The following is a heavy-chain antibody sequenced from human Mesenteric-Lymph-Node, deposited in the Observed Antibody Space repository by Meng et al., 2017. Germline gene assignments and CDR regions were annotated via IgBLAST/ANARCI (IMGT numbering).Heavy chain of an antibody. Sequence: ASVKVSCKASGYTFTGYYMHWVRQAPGQGLEWMGRINPSSGGTNYAQKFQGRVTMTRDTSISTAYMEINSLTSDDTAVYYCATDNYAEGYWGQGTLVTVSS. CDR3: ATDNYAEGY. J-gene: IGHJ4*02. CDR2: INPSSGGT. CDR1: GYTFTGYY. D-gene: IGHD5-24*01. V-gene: IGHV1-2*06.